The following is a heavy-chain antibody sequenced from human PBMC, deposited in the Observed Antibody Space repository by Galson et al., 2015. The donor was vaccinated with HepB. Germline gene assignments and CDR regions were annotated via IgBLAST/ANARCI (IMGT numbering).Heavy chain of an antibody. V-gene: IGHV3-33*01. CDR1: GFTFSRYA. CDR3: ARGENASGYRPDY. Sequence: SLRLSCAGTGFTFSRYAMHWVRHAPGKGLEWVTIIWNDGGRKLYGNSVRGRFTISRDNSKNTVYLQMNSLRAEDTGVYYCARGENASGYRPDYWGQGTLVIVSS. D-gene: IGHD3-22*01. J-gene: IGHJ4*02. CDR2: IWNDGGRK.